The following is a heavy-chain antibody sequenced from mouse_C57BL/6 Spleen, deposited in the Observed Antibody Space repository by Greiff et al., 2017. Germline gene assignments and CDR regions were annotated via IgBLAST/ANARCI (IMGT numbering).Heavy chain of an antibody. D-gene: IGHD1-1*01. CDR1: GYSITSGYY. V-gene: IGHV3-6*01. Sequence: EVKLQESGPGLVKPSQSLSLTCSVTGYSITSGYYWNWIRQFPGNKLEWMGYISYDGSNNYNPSLKNRISITRDTSKNQFFLKLNSVTTEDTATYYCAITTVTGAMDYWGQGTSVTVSS. J-gene: IGHJ4*01. CDR2: ISYDGSN. CDR3: AITTVTGAMDY.